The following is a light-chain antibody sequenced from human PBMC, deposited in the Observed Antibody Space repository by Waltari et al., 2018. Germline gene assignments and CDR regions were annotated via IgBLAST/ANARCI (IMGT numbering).Light chain of an antibody. Sequence: QSALTQPASVSGSPGQSITISCTGTSSDVGGYNYVSWYQQHPGQAPNLMIYDVSKRPSGVSNRFSGSKSGNTASLTISGLQAEDEADYYCSSYTSSSTYVVFGGGTKLTVL. V-gene: IGLV2-14*01. CDR1: SSDVGGYNY. J-gene: IGLJ2*01. CDR2: DVS. CDR3: SSYTSSSTYVV.